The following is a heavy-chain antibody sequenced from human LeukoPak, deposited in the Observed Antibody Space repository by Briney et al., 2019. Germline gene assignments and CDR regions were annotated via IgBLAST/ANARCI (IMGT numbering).Heavy chain of an antibody. CDR3: ARGSGLSSYDAFDI. CDR2: INWNGGST. D-gene: IGHD3-22*01. CDR1: GFTFDDYG. V-gene: IGHV3-20*01. Sequence: PGGSLRLSCAASGFTFDDYGMSWVRQAPGKGLEWVSGINWNGGSTGYADSVKGRFTISRDNAKNSLYLQMNSLRAEDTASYHCARGSGLSSYDAFDIWGQGTMVTVSS. J-gene: IGHJ3*02.